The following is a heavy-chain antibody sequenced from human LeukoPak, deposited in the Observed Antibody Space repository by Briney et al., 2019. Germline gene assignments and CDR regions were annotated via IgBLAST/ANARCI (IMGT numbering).Heavy chain of an antibody. CDR2: ISGYNSKT. D-gene: IGHD1-26*01. CDR1: DYPFTNFG. J-gene: IGHJ4*02. V-gene: IGHV1-18*01. CDR3: ARVLIVEDSESHYFDY. Sequence: ASVKVSCKASDYPFTNFGVSWVRQAPGQGLEWMGWISGYNSKTHYPRKFQGRVTMTTDTSTTTAYMELRTLRSDDTAVYYCARVLIVEDSESHYFDYWGQGTLVTVTS.